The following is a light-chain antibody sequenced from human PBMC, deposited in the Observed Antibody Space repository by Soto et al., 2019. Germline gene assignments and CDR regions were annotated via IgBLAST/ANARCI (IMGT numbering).Light chain of an antibody. CDR2: EVS. V-gene: IGLV2-8*01. CDR3: SSYAGSNNVV. Sequence: QSALTQPPSASGSPGQSVTISCTGTSSDVGGYTYVSWYRQHQGKAPKLMIYEVSKRPSGVPDRFSGSKSGNTASLNVSGLQAEDEADYYCSSYAGSNNVVFGGGTKVTVL. J-gene: IGLJ2*01. CDR1: SSDVGGYTY.